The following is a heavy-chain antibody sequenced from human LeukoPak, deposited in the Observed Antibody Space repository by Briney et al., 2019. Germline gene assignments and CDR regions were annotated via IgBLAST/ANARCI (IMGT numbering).Heavy chain of an antibody. Sequence: SETLSLTCTVSGGSISSSSYYWGWIRQPPGKGLEWIGSIYYSGSTYYNPSLRSRVTISVDTSKNQFSLKLSSVTAADTAVYYCARHVVEIATMAFDYWGQGTLVTVSS. CDR2: IYYSGST. V-gene: IGHV4-39*01. D-gene: IGHD5-24*01. J-gene: IGHJ4*02. CDR1: GGSISSSSYY. CDR3: ARHVVEIATMAFDY.